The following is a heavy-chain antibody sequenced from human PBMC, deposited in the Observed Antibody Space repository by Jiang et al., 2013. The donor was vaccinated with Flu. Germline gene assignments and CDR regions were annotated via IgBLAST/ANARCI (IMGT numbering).Heavy chain of an antibody. V-gene: IGHV3-33*01. CDR1: GFTFSSYG. Sequence: PGRSLRLSCAASGFTFSSYGMHWVRQAPGKGLEWVAVIWYDGSNKYYADSVKGRFTISRDNSKNTLYLQMNSLRAEDTAVYYCARGSCSGGSCSRWGYSYGNGPDYWGQGTLVTVSS. CDR2: IWYDGSNK. CDR3: ARGSCSGGSCSRWGYSYGNGPDY. J-gene: IGHJ4*02. D-gene: IGHD2-15*01.